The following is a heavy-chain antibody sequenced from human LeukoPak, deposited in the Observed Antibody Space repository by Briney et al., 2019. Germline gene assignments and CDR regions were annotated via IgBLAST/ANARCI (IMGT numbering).Heavy chain of an antibody. CDR1: GFTFSNYA. Sequence: GGSLRLSCAASGFTFSNYAMTWVRQAQGKGLQWVSAITGSGGTTYYADSVKGRFAISRDNSKNTLYLQMNSLRAEDTAVYYCATQRRGPTGYSGYGGEDYWGQGTLVTVSS. V-gene: IGHV3-23*01. J-gene: IGHJ4*02. CDR2: ITGSGGTT. D-gene: IGHD5-12*01. CDR3: ATQRRGPTGYSGYGGEDY.